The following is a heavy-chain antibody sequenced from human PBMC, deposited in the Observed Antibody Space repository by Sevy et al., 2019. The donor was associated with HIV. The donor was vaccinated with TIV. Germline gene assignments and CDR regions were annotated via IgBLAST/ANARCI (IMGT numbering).Heavy chain of an antibody. CDR1: GFTFSSYW. V-gene: IGHV3-7*03. D-gene: IGHD3-9*01. J-gene: IGHJ4*02. Sequence: GGSLRLSCAASGFTFSSYWMSWVRQAPGKGLEWVANIKQDGSEKYYVDSVKGRFTISRDNAKNSLLLQMNSLRAEDTAVYYCAREALRYFDWLLYFYFDYWGQGTLVTVSS. CDR2: IKQDGSEK. CDR3: AREALRYFDWLLYFYFDY.